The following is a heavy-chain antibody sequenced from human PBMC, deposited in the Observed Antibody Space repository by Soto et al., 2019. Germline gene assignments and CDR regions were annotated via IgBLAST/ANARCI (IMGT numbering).Heavy chain of an antibody. J-gene: IGHJ4*02. D-gene: IGHD3-16*01. CDR2: VHGGGST. V-gene: IGHV3-53*01. CDR1: GFTVSNNQ. Sequence: VQLVESGGGLIQPGGSLRLSCAASGFTVSNNQMTWVRQAAGKGLELVSFVHGGGSTSYADSVKGRFTISRDNSKNTLYLQMDSLRAEDTAIYYCAGRLTTAASLDYWGRGTRVTVSS. CDR3: AGRLTTAASLDY.